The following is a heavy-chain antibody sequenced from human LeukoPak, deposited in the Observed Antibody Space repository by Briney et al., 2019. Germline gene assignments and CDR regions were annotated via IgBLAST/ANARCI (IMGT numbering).Heavy chain of an antibody. CDR1: GFTFSNYH. Sequence: PGGSLRLSCAASGFTFSNYHMSWVRQPPGKGLEWVSGISNSGGSTQYADSVKGRFTISRDNAKNSLYLQMNSLRAEDTAVYYCARDPTGIGSSGWYSTFDYWGQGTLVTVSS. J-gene: IGHJ4*02. V-gene: IGHV3-23*01. CDR2: ISNSGGST. D-gene: IGHD6-19*01. CDR3: ARDPTGIGSSGWYSTFDY.